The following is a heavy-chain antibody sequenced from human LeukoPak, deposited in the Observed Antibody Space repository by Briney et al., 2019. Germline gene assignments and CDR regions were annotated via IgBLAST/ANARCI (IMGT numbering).Heavy chain of an antibody. J-gene: IGHJ3*02. Sequence: SETLSLTCSVSGGSVSGGPYYWSWIRQPPGKGLQWIGYIYFTGSTNYNPSLKRRVTISADTSKNQFSLRLNSVTATDTALYYCARRKLASDAFDIWGQGTLVSVSS. V-gene: IGHV4-61*01. CDR3: ARRKLASDAFDI. D-gene: IGHD1-1*01. CDR1: GGSVSGGPYY. CDR2: IYFTGST.